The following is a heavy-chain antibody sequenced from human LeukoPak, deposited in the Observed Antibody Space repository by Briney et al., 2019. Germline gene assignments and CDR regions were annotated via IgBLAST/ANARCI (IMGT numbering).Heavy chain of an antibody. V-gene: IGHV3-23*01. CDR1: GFTFSSYA. D-gene: IGHD3-10*01. J-gene: IGHJ4*02. CDR2: ISSNGGGT. Sequence: PGGSLRLSCAASGFTFSSYAMSWVRRAPGKGLEWVSAISSNGGGTFYADSVKGQFTISRDNSQNTLYLQMNSLRAEDTAIYYCAKHYGSGTYYNYLDYWDQGTLVTVSS. CDR3: AKHYGSGTYYNYLDY.